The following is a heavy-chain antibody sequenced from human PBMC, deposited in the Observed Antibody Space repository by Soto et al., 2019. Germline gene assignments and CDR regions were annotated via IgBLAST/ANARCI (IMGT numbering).Heavy chain of an antibody. CDR1: GFTFSSYA. Sequence: GGSLRLSCAASGFTFSSYAMSWVRQAPGKGLEWVSSISGSGGGTYYADSVKGRFTFSRDNSKNTLYLQMNSLRAEDTAVYYCAKFGMATTKRSPPYYIDYWGRGALVTVSS. J-gene: IGHJ4*02. V-gene: IGHV3-23*01. CDR3: AKFGMATTKRSPPYYIDY. D-gene: IGHD1-1*01. CDR2: ISGSGGGT.